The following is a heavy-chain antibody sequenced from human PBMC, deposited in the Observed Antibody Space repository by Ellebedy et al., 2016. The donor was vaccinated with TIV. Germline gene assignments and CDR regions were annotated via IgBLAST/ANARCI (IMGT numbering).Heavy chain of an antibody. D-gene: IGHD5-12*01. J-gene: IGHJ4*02. CDR1: GFTFSSYG. V-gene: IGHV3-48*01. Sequence: GESLKISCAASGFTFSSYGMNWVRQATGKGLEWVSYISSSSSTIYYADSVKGRFTISRDNAKNSLYLQMNSLRAEDTAVYYCAYGYDLDYWGQGTLVTVSS. CDR3: AYGYDLDY. CDR2: ISSSSSTI.